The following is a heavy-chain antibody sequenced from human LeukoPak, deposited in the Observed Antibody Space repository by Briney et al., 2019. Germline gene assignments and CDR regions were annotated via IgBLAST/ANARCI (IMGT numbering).Heavy chain of an antibody. V-gene: IGHV4-59*01. J-gene: IGHJ6*02. CDR1: GGSISSYF. CDR2: IYYSGST. Sequence: SETLSLTCTVSGGSISSYFWSWIRQPPGKGLEWIGYIYYSGSTKYNPSLKSRVTISADTSKNQLSLKLNSVTAADTAVYYCARDSGYELNNYYGMDVWGQGTTVTVSS. CDR3: ARDSGYELNNYYGMDV. D-gene: IGHD5-12*01.